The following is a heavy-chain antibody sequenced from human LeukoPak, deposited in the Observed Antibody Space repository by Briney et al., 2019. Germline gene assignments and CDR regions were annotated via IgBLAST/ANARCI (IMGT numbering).Heavy chain of an antibody. J-gene: IGHJ4*02. Sequence: ASVKVSCKASGYTFTSYDINWVRQATGQGLEWMGWMNPNSGNTGYAQKFQGRVTMTRNTSISTAYMELSSLRSEDTAVYYCARFEVTEKEIFDYWGQGTLVTVSS. CDR2: MNPNSGNT. CDR3: ARFEVTEKEIFDY. D-gene: IGHD1-14*01. CDR1: GYTFTSYD. V-gene: IGHV1-8*01.